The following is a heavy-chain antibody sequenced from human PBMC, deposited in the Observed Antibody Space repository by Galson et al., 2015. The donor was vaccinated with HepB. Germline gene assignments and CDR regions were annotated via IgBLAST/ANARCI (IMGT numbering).Heavy chain of an antibody. Sequence: SVKVSCKASGGTLSSYAISWVRQAPGQGLEWMGGIIPIFGTANYAQKFQGRVTITADESTSTAYMELSSLRSEDTAVYYCASDASSIAARHYYYYGMDVWGQGTTVTVSS. CDR2: IIPIFGTA. J-gene: IGHJ6*02. CDR1: GGTLSSYA. CDR3: ASDASSIAARHYYYYGMDV. D-gene: IGHD6-6*01. V-gene: IGHV1-69*13.